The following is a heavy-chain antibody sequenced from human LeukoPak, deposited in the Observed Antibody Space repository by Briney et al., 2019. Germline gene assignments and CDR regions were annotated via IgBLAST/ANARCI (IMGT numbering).Heavy chain of an antibody. D-gene: IGHD4-17*01. CDR3: AKATTVTKGVGYFDY. V-gene: IGHV3-23*01. CDR1: GFTFSSYA. J-gene: IGHJ4*02. CDR2: ISGSGGST. Sequence: PGGSLRLSCAASGFTFSSYAMSWVRQAPGKGLEWVSAISGSGGSTYYADSVKGRFTISRDNSKNTLYLQMNSLRAEDTAVYYCAKATTVTKGVGYFDYWGQGTLVTVSS.